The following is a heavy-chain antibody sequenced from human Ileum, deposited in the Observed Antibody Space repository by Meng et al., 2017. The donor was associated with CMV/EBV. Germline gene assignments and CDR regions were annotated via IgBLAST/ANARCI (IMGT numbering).Heavy chain of an antibody. CDR3: ARDLTNKWFYY. Sequence: MQLPESGPGLVKPAETLSLTCTASGDPISSGSHSWAWFRQPPGKRLEWIGSMYFSGIADYNPSLKSRVTISLHATQKQFSLRLTSVTAADSAVYFCARDLTNKWFYYWGQGTLVTVSS. CDR2: MYFSGIA. J-gene: IGHJ4*02. CDR1: GDPISSGSHS. D-gene: IGHD1-26*01. V-gene: IGHV4-39*07.